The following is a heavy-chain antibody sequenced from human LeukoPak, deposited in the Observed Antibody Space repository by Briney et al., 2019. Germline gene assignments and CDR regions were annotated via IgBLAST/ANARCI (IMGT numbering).Heavy chain of an antibody. CDR3: ARGVPVAGLDF. J-gene: IGHJ4*02. D-gene: IGHD6-19*01. CDR2: INHSGST. Sequence: SETLSLTCAVYGGSFSGYYWNWIRQPPGKGLEWIGEINHSGSTNYNPSLKSRVTISVDTSKNQFSLKLSSVTAADTAVYHCARGVPVAGLDFWGQGTLVTVSS. CDR1: GGSFSGYY. V-gene: IGHV4-34*01.